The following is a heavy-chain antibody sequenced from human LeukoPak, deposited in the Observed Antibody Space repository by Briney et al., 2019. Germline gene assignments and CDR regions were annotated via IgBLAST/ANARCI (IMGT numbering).Heavy chain of an antibody. CDR1: GFTFSSHA. J-gene: IGHJ3*02. V-gene: IGHV3-23*01. D-gene: IGHD3-22*01. Sequence: PGGSLRLSCAASGFTFSSHAMGWVRQAPGKGLEWVSAIGGSGGSTYYADSVKGRFTISRDNSKNTLYLQMNSLRAEDTAVYYCAKDRQKRYYYDSSGYYYLDAFDIWGQGTMVTVSS. CDR2: IGGSGGST. CDR3: AKDRQKRYYYDSSGYYYLDAFDI.